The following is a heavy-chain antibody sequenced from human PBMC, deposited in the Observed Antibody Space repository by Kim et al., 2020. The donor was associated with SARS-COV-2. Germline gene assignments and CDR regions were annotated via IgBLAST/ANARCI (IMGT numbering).Heavy chain of an antibody. V-gene: IGHV1-18*01. J-gene: IGHJ5*02. CDR2: ISAYNGNT. Sequence: ASVKVSCKASGYTFTSYGISWVRQAPGQGLEWMGWISAYNGNTNYAQKPQGRVTMTTDTSPSTTYMELRSLRSHDTAVYYCAGEKDCSGGSCYFALGWFDPWGQGTLVSDSS. CDR1: GYTFTSYG. CDR3: AGEKDCSGGSCYFALGWFDP. D-gene: IGHD2-15*01.